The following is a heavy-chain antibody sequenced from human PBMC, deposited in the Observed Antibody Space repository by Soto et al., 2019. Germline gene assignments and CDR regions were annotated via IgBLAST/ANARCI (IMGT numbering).Heavy chain of an antibody. J-gene: IGHJ1*01. CDR3: AKQFEYRSYRLGEYFQH. V-gene: IGHV3-23*01. Sequence: HPGGSLRLSCAASGFTFSSYAMSWVRQAPGKGLEWVSAISGSGGSTYYADSVKGRFTISRDNSKNTLYLQMNSLRAEDTAVYYCAKQFEYRSYRLGEYFQHWGQGTLVTVSS. CDR2: ISGSGGST. D-gene: IGHD3-16*02. CDR1: GFTFSSYA.